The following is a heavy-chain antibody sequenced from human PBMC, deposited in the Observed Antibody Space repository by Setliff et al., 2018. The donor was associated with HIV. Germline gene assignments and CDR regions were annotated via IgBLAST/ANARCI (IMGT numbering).Heavy chain of an antibody. Sequence: SETLSLTCSVSGDSISSGSYYWSWIRLPAGKGLEWIGQIHTTGSTNYNPSLESRLTISIDTSKNQFSLKLNSVTATDTAVYYCARRTLGSGRPDPWGQGTLVTVSS. J-gene: IGHJ5*02. D-gene: IGHD6-19*01. CDR2: IHTTGST. V-gene: IGHV4-61*09. CDR1: GDSISSGSYY. CDR3: ARRTLGSGRPDP.